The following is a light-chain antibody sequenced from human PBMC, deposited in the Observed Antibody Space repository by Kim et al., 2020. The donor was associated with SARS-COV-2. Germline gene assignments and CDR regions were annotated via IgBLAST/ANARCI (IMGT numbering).Light chain of an antibody. CDR1: QGISNY. CDR2: AAS. J-gene: IGKJ1*01. CDR3: QKYNSAPQT. Sequence: AAVGDRVTITCRASQGISNYLAWYQQKPGKVPKLLIYAASTLQSGVPSRFSGSGSGTDFTLTISSLQPEDVATYYCQKYNSAPQTFGQGTKVDIK. V-gene: IGKV1-27*01.